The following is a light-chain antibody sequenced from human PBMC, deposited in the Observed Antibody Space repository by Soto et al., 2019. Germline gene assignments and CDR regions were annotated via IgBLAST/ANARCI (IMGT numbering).Light chain of an antibody. Sequence: DIEMTQNPSSLSASVGDRVTITCRASQSISSYLNWYQQKPGKAPKLLIYAASSLQSGVPSRFSGSGSGTDFTLTISSLQPEDFATYYCQQSYSTPLTFCGGTKVAIK. V-gene: IGKV1-39*01. CDR2: AAS. CDR1: QSISSY. J-gene: IGKJ4*01. CDR3: QQSYSTPLT.